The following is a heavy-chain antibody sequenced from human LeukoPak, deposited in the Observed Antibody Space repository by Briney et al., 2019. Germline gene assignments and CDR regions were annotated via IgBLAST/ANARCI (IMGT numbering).Heavy chain of an antibody. CDR3: VRAIGSNTL. V-gene: IGHV3-7*01. CDR2: INQDGSEE. CDR1: GFTFTTYW. D-gene: IGHD4-23*01. J-gene: IGHJ4*02. Sequence: GGSLRLSCAASGFTFTTYWMSWVRQAPGKVLEWVANINQDGSEEYYVDSVKGRFTISRDNAKNSLYLQMNSLRAEDTAVYFCVRAIGSNTLWGQGTLVTVSS.